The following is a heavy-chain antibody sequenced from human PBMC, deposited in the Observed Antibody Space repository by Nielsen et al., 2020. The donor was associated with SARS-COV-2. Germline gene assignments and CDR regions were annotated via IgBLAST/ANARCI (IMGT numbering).Heavy chain of an antibody. CDR1: GVSLSDFY. CDR2: INHSGST. CDR3: ARGYGSGRFDH. D-gene: IGHD3-10*01. V-gene: IGHV4-34*01. Sequence: SETLSLTCAVYGVSLSDFYFWSWIRQPPGKGLEWIGEINHSGSTSYSPSLKSRVTISVDTSKNQFSLTQTSVTAADTAVYYCARGYGSGRFDHWGQGTLVIVSS. J-gene: IGHJ5*02.